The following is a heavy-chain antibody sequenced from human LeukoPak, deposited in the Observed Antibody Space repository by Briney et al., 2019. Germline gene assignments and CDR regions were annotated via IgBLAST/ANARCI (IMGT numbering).Heavy chain of an antibody. Sequence: GASVKASCKASGYTFTGYYMHWVRQAPGQGLEWMGWINPNSGGTNYAQKFQGRVTMTRDTSISTAYMELSRLRSDDTAVYYCARVFSFDSSGWYFFDYWGQGTLVTVSS. D-gene: IGHD6-19*01. CDR2: INPNSGGT. CDR1: GYTFTGYY. V-gene: IGHV1-2*02. CDR3: ARVFSFDSSGWYFFDY. J-gene: IGHJ4*02.